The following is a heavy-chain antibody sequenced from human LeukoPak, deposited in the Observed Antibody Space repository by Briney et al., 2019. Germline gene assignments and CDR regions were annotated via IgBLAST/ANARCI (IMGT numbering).Heavy chain of an antibody. V-gene: IGHV3-15*01. Sequence: GGSLRLSCAASGFTFSNAWMSWVRQAPGKGLEWVGRIKSKTDGWTTDYAAPVKGRFTISRDDSKNTLYLQMNSLKTEDTAVYYCTSYSSSYAFDIWGQGTMVTVSS. CDR3: TSYSSSYAFDI. CDR2: IKSKTDGWTT. CDR1: GFTFSNAW. D-gene: IGHD6-13*01. J-gene: IGHJ3*02.